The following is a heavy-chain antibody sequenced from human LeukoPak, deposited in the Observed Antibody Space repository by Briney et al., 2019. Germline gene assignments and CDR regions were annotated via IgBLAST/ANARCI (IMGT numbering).Heavy chain of an antibody. J-gene: IGHJ5*02. D-gene: IGHD2/OR15-2a*01. Sequence: GGSLRLSCAASGFTFSSYSMTWVRQAPGKGLEWVSSISDSSSFIYYEDSVRGRCTISRDNDKNSLYLQMNSLRAEDTAVYYCARDITYLSQNWFDPWGQGTLVTVSS. V-gene: IGHV3-21*01. CDR3: ARDITYLSQNWFDP. CDR1: GFTFSSYS. CDR2: ISDSSSFI.